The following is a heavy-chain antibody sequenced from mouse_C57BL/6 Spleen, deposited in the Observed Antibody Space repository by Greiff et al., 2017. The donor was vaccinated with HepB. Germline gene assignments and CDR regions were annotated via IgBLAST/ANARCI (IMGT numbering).Heavy chain of an antibody. J-gene: IGHJ3*01. D-gene: IGHD1-1*01. CDR1: GYAFSSSW. CDR3: ARGYYGSPPAWFAY. CDR2: IYPGDGDT. Sequence: VQLQESGPELVKPGASVKISCKASGYAFSSSWMNWVKQRPGKGLEWIGRIYPGDGDTNYNGKFKGKATLTADKSSSTAYMQLSSLTSEDSAVYFCARGYYGSPPAWFAYWGQGTLVTVSA. V-gene: IGHV1-82*01.